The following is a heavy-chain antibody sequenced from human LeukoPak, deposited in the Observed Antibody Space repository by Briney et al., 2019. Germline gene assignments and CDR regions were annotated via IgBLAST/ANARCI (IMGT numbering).Heavy chain of an antibody. J-gene: IGHJ5*02. V-gene: IGHV3-48*01. CDR1: GFTFSSYS. CDR2: ISSSSSTI. Sequence: GGSLRLSCAASGFTFSSYSMNWVRQAPGEGVEWVSYISSSSSTIYYADSVKGRFTISRDNAKNSLYLQMNSLRAEDTPVYYCARLVGATAASAPWGQGPLVTVSS. D-gene: IGHD1-26*01. CDR3: ARLVGATAASAP.